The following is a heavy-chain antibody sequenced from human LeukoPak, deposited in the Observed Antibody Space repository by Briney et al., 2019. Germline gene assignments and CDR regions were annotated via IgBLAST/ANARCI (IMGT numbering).Heavy chain of an antibody. D-gene: IGHD6-19*01. J-gene: IGHJ6*02. CDR2: IYYSGST. CDR1: GGSISSYY. V-gene: IGHV4-59*01. CDR3: ARVPGVAVAGNYYYYGMDV. Sequence: SETLSLTCTVSGGSISSYYWSWIRQPPGKGLEWIGYIYYSGSTNYNPSLKSRVTISVDTSKDQLSLKLSSVTAADTAVYYCARVPGVAVAGNYYYYGMDVWGQGTTVTVSS.